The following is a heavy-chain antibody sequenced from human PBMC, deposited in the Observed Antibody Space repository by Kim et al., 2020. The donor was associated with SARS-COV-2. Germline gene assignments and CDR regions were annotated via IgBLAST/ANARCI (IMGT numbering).Heavy chain of an antibody. Sequence: ASVKVSCKASGYTFSSYDINWVRQGTGQGLEWMGWMNPNSGNTGYAQKFQGTVTITRNTSISTAYMELSSLRSEDTAVYYCASRYGSGSQYFDYWGQGTLVTVSS. CDR3: ASRYGSGSQYFDY. D-gene: IGHD3-10*01. V-gene: IGHV1-8*03. J-gene: IGHJ4*02. CDR2: MNPNSGNT. CDR1: GYTFSSYD.